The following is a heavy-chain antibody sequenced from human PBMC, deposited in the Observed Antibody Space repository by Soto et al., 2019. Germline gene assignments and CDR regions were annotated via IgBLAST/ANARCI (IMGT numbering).Heavy chain of an antibody. CDR1: GFAISDHY. D-gene: IGHD2-15*01. Sequence: PGGSLRLSCAASGFAISDHYMDWVRQAPGKGLEWVGRSRNKFKSYTTEYAASVRGRFSISRDESENSVSLQLNSLKTEDTAVYYCTRLYTTSGGMDFWGQGTLVTVSS. CDR2: SRNKFKSYTT. J-gene: IGHJ4*02. CDR3: TRLYTTSGGMDF. V-gene: IGHV3-72*01.